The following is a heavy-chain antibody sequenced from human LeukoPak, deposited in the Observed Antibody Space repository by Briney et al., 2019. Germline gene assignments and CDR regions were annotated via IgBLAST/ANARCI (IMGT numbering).Heavy chain of an antibody. D-gene: IGHD2-2*01. J-gene: IGHJ5*02. Sequence: ASVKVSCKASGYTFTSYGISWVRQAPGQGLEWMGWISAYNGNTNYAQKLQGRVTMITDTSTSTAYMELRSLRSDDTAVYYCARWVACSSTSCSNWFDPWGQGTLVTVSS. CDR1: GYTFTSYG. CDR3: ARWVACSSTSCSNWFDP. CDR2: ISAYNGNT. V-gene: IGHV1-18*01.